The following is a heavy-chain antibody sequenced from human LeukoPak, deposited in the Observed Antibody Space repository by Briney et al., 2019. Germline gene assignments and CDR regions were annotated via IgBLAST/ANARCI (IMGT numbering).Heavy chain of an antibody. J-gene: IGHJ5*02. CDR3: TTNQIDYSGGSCYWVGFDP. CDR2: IKSKIDGGTT. Sequence: GGSLSLSCPASGFTFSSYAMSGVPQAPGKGLEWVGRIKSKIDGGTTDSVTPVKGRFTISRDDTQNTLYLQMNNLKTEDTVVYYCTTNQIDYSGGSCYWVGFDPWGQGTLVTVSS. CDR1: GFTFSSYA. V-gene: IGHV3-15*01. D-gene: IGHD2-15*01.